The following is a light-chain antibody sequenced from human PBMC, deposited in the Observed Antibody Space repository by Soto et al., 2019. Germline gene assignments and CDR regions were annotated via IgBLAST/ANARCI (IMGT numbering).Light chain of an antibody. J-gene: IGLJ1*01. V-gene: IGLV2-14*01. CDR2: EVS. Sequence: QSVLTQPASVSGSPGQSITISCTGTSSDVGGYNNVSWYQQHPGKAPKLMIYEVSNRPSGVSNRFSGSKSGNTASLTISGLQAEDEADYYCSSYTRSSTPYVFGTGTKLTVL. CDR3: SSYTRSSTPYV. CDR1: SSDVGGYNN.